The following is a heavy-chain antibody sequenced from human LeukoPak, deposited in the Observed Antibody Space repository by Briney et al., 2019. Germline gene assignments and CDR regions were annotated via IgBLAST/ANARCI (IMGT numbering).Heavy chain of an antibody. CDR3: ARDFGEEHGYSSGWSLAYYYYGMDV. D-gene: IGHD6-19*01. V-gene: IGHV3-7*01. Sequence: LSGGSLRLSCAASGFTFSSYWMSWVRQAPGKGLEWVANIKQDGSEKYYVDSVKGRFTISRDNAKNSLYLQMNSLRAEDTAVYYCARDFGEEHGYSSGWSLAYYYYGMDVWGQGTTVTVSS. CDR1: GFTFSSYW. J-gene: IGHJ6*02. CDR2: IKQDGSEK.